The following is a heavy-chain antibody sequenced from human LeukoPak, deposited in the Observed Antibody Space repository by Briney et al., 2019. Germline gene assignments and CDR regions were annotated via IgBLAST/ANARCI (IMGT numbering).Heavy chain of an antibody. CDR3: ARDLSLGYSSSWYENWFDP. CDR2: INPSGGST. CDR1: GYTFTSYY. J-gene: IGHJ5*02. D-gene: IGHD6-13*01. Sequence: GASVKVSCKASGYTFTSYYMHWVRQAPGQGLEWMGIINPSGGSTSYARKFQGGVTMTRDTSTSTVYMELSSLRSEDTAVYYCARDLSLGYSSSWYENWFDPWGQGTLVTVSS. V-gene: IGHV1-46*01.